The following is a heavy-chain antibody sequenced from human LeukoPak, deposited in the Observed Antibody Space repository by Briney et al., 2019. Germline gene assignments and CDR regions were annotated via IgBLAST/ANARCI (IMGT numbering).Heavy chain of an antibody. D-gene: IGHD3-10*01. CDR1: GYTFTSYG. V-gene: IGHV1-18*01. J-gene: IGHJ6*03. Sequence: ASVKVSCKASGYTFTSYGISWVRQAPGQGVEWMGWISAYNGNTNYAQKLQGRVTMTTDTSTSTAYMELRSLRSDDTAVYYCARRNLDKLRYYYYMDVWGKGTTVTVSS. CDR2: ISAYNGNT. CDR3: ARRNLDKLRYYYYMDV.